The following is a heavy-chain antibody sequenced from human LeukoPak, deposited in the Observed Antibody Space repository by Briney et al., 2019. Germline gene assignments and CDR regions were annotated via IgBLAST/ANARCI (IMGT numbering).Heavy chain of an antibody. J-gene: IGHJ6*03. CDR2: ITSSSTYI. V-gene: IGHV3-21*01. Sequence: GGSLRLSCAASGFTLSSYNMNGVRQAPGKGLEGVSSITSSSTYIYYADSVRGRFTISRDNAKNSLYLQMNSLRAEDTAVYFCARDPYSGNYGAYYYYYMDVWGKGTTVTISS. D-gene: IGHD1-26*01. CDR3: ARDPYSGNYGAYYYYYMDV. CDR1: GFTLSSYN.